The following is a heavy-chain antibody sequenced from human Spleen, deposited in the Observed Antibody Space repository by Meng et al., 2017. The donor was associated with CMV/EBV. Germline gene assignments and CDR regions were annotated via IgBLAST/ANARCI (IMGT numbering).Heavy chain of an antibody. CDR1: GFTFSNYA. CDR3: ARAKRGGLDY. V-gene: IGHV3-30*04. CDR2: ISYDGSNK. Sequence: PSCAASGFTFSNYAMHWVRQAPGKGLEWVAVISYDGSNKYYADSVKGRFTISRDNSKNTLYLQMNSLRAEDTAVYYCARAKRGGLDYWGQGTLVTVSS. D-gene: IGHD3-10*01. J-gene: IGHJ4*02.